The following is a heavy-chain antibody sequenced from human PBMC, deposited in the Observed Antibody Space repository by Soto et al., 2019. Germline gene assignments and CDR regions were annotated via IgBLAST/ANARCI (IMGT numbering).Heavy chain of an antibody. Sequence: QVQLVQSGAEVKKPGSSVKVSCKASGGTFSSYAISWVRQAPGQGLEWMGGIIPIFGTANYAQKFQGRVTVTADETPSTAYKELSSLRTEDTAVDYCAARTGTTHYYYYGMDVWGQGTTVTVSS. D-gene: IGHD1-1*01. CDR2: IIPIFGTA. CDR1: GGTFSSYA. J-gene: IGHJ6*02. V-gene: IGHV1-69*01. CDR3: AARTGTTHYYYYGMDV.